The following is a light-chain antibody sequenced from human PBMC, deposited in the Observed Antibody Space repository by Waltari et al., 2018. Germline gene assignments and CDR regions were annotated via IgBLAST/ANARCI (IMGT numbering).Light chain of an antibody. CDR2: VIS. J-gene: IGLJ2*01. CDR1: TSAVGHYNY. Sequence: QSALTQPASVSGTPGQSITISCTGTTSAVGHYNYVSWYQQHSGKAPKLLIYVISHRPAGISYRFSASKSGNTASLTITGLQTEDEADYYCSSFTTSHTLLFGGGTKLTV. V-gene: IGLV2-14*01. CDR3: SSFTTSHTLL.